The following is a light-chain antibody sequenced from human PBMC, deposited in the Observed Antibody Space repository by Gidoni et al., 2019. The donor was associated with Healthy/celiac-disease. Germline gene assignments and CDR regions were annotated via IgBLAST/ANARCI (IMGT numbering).Light chain of an antibody. CDR1: SSDVGGDNY. V-gene: IGLV2-14*03. Sequence: QSALPQPASVSGSPGPSITISCTGPSSDVGGDNYVSWYQQHPGKAPKLRIYDVSNRPSGGSNRCSGAKSGNTASLTISGLQAEDEADYYCSSYTSSSTLVVFGGGTKLTVL. CDR2: DVS. CDR3: SSYTSSSTLVV. J-gene: IGLJ2*01.